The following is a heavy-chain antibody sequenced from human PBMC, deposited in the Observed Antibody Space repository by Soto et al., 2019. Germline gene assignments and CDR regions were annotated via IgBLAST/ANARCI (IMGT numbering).Heavy chain of an antibody. CDR3: AREGDFWSGYYSSYYYGMDV. CDR2: ISAYNGNT. Sequence: ASVKVSWKASGYTFTSDGISWVRQAPGQGLEWMGWISAYNGNTNYAQKLQGRVTMTTDTSTSTAYMELRSLRSDDTAVYYCAREGDFWSGYYSSYYYGMDVWGQGTTVTVSS. CDR1: GYTFTSDG. J-gene: IGHJ6*02. D-gene: IGHD3-3*01. V-gene: IGHV1-18*01.